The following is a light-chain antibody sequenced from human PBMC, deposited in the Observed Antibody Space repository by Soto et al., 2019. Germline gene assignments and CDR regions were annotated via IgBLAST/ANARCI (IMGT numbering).Light chain of an antibody. V-gene: IGKV3-20*01. CDR2: GAS. Sequence: IVLTQPPGTLSLSPGERATLSCRASQSVSSIYLAWYQQKPGQAPRLLIYGASSRATGIPDRFSGSGSGTDFTLTISRLEPEDFAVYYCQQYGSSLITFGQGTRLEIK. J-gene: IGKJ5*01. CDR1: QSVSSIY. CDR3: QQYGSSLIT.